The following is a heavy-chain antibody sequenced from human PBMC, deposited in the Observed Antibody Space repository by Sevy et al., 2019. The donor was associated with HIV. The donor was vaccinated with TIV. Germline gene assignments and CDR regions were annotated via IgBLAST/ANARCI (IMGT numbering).Heavy chain of an antibody. J-gene: IGHJ4*02. CDR1: GFSFSSYG. Sequence: GGSLRLSCAASGFSFSSYGMHWVRQAPGKGLEWMSYIQYDGSNKDYADSVKGRLTISRDNSKNTLYRQMNSLRGEDRAVFNCEKEGGGEGGDHWGQGTLVTVSS. CDR2: IQYDGSNK. V-gene: IGHV3-30*02. CDR3: EKEGGGEGGDH. D-gene: IGHD2-21*01.